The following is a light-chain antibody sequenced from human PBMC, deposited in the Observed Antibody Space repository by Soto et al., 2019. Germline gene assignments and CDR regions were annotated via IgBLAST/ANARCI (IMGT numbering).Light chain of an antibody. J-gene: IGKJ1*01. CDR2: KAS. CDR1: QSISSW. CDR3: QQYFSYWP. V-gene: IGKV1-5*03. Sequence: DIQMTQSPSTLSASVGDRVTITCRASQSISSWLAWYQQKPGKAPKLLIYKASTLESGVPSRFSGSGSGTEFTLTISSLQPDDFATYYCQQYFSYWPFGQGTKVEIK.